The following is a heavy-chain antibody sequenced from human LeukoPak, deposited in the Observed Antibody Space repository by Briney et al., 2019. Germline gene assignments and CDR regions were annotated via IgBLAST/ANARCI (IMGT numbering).Heavy chain of an antibody. V-gene: IGHV1-18*01. J-gene: IGHJ1*01. Sequence: ASVKVSCKASGYTFTSYGISWVRQAPGQGLEWMGWISAYNGNTNYAQKLQGRVTMTTDTFTSTAYMELRSLRSDDTAVYYCARDRAAAGHYAEYFQHWGQGTLVTVSS. CDR3: ARDRAAAGHYAEYFQH. CDR1: GYTFTSYG. CDR2: ISAYNGNT. D-gene: IGHD6-13*01.